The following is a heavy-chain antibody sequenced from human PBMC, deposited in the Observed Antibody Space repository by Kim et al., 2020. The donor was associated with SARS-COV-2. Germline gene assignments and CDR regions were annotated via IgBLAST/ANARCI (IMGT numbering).Heavy chain of an antibody. CDR3: ARDPSYRWYFCDY. CDR1: GYTFRSYV. Sequence: ASVKVSCKASGYTFRSYVVHWVRQVPGQRLEWMGWINPANDNTRYSQKFQDRVTITSDTSATTVYMELSSLTSEDTALYFCARDPSYRWYFCDYWGQGTLVTVSS. J-gene: IGHJ4*02. CDR2: INPANDNT. D-gene: IGHD3-16*02. V-gene: IGHV1-3*01.